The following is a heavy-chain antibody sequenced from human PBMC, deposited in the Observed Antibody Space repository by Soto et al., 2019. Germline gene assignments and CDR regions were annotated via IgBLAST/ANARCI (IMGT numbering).Heavy chain of an antibody. D-gene: IGHD3-22*01. CDR3: ARETPSMIVVVMGNWFDP. V-gene: IGHV1-46*01. CDR1: GYTFTSYY. CDR2: INPSGGST. Sequence: EASVKVSCKASGYTFTSYYMHWVRQAPGQGLEWMGIINPSGGSTSYAQKFQGRVTMTRDTSTSTVYMELSSLRSEDTAVYYCARETPSMIVVVMGNWFDPWGQGTLVTVSS. J-gene: IGHJ5*02.